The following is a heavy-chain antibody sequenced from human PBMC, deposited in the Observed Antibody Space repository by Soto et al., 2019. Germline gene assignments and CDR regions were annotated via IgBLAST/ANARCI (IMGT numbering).Heavy chain of an antibody. V-gene: IGHV3-11*01. CDR3: ARARWFGELLSPSDY. CDR2: ISSSGSTI. J-gene: IGHJ4*02. D-gene: IGHD3-10*01. Sequence: GGSLRLSCAASGFTFSDYYMSWIRQAPGKGLEWVSYISSSGSTIYYADSVKGRFTISRDNAKNSLYLQMNSLRAEDTAVYYCARARWFGELLSPSDYWGQGTLVTVSS. CDR1: GFTFSDYY.